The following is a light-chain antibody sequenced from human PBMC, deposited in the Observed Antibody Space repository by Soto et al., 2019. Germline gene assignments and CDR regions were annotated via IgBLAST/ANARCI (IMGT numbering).Light chain of an antibody. V-gene: IGKV3D-20*02. CDR3: QQRSKWPPIT. J-gene: IGKJ5*01. CDR1: QSVSSSY. Sequence: EIVLTQSPGTLSLSPAERATLSCRASQSVSSSYLAWYQQKPGQAPRLLIYGASSRATGIPDRFSGSGSGTDFTLTISSLEPEDFAVYYCQQRSKWPPITFGQGTRLEIK. CDR2: GAS.